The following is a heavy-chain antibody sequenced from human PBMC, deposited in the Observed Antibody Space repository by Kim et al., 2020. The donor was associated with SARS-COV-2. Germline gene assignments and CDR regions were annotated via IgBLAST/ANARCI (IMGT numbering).Heavy chain of an antibody. CDR3: ATNRGEERDDGMDV. J-gene: IGHJ6*02. V-gene: IGHV4-34*01. CDR2: IHRSGST. D-gene: IGHD3-16*01. CDR1: GESSSGDY. Sequence: SETLSLTCAVYGESSSGDYWTWIRQPPGKGLEWMGEIHRSGSTAYSPSLDGRGTISLDLSTNQISLRLTTVTAADTAVEYCATNRGEERDDGMDVGGQGT.